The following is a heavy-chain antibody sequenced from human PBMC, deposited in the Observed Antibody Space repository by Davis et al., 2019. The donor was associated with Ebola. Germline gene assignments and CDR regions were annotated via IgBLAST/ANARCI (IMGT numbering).Heavy chain of an antibody. CDR3: AKPLLYYYYGMDV. D-gene: IGHD3-10*01. Sequence: GGSLRLSCAASGFTFSSYGMSWVRQAPGKGLEWVSGISGSGGRTYYADSVKGRFTISRDNAKNSLYLQMNSLRAEDTAVYYCAKPLLYYYYGMDVWGQGTTVTVSS. V-gene: IGHV3-23*01. CDR1: GFTFSSYG. CDR2: ISGSGGRT. J-gene: IGHJ6*02.